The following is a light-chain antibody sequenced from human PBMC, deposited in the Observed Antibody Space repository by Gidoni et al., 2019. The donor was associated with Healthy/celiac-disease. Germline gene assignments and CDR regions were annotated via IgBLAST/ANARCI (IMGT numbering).Light chain of an antibody. Sequence: DIQMTQSPSSLSASVGDRVTITCRASQGISNYLAWYQQKPGKVPKLLIYAASTLQSAVPSRFSGSGSGTDFTLTISSLQPEDVATYYCQKYKGTFGQGTKVEIK. J-gene: IGKJ1*01. V-gene: IGKV1-27*01. CDR2: AAS. CDR3: QKYKGT. CDR1: QGISNY.